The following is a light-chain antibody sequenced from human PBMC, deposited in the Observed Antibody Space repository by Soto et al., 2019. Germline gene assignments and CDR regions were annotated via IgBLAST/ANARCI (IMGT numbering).Light chain of an antibody. CDR2: GAS. J-gene: IGKJ5*01. CDR3: QQYNGWPIT. Sequence: EIVLTQSPATLSLSPGERATLSCRASQSVGIYLAWHQQKPGQAPRLLIYGASTRATGFPARFSGSGSGTEFTLTISSLQSEDFAVYYCQQYNGWPITFGQGTRLEIK. V-gene: IGKV3-15*01. CDR1: QSVGIY.